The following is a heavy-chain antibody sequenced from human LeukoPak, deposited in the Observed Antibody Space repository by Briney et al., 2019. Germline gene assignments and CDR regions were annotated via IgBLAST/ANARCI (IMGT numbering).Heavy chain of an antibody. J-gene: IGHJ4*02. V-gene: IGHV3-48*03. CDR1: GFSFSNYE. Sequence: GGSLRLSCAASGFSFSNYEMNWVRQAPGKGLEWISYISSSGSIKYSADAVKGRFTISRDNAKNSLYLQMNSLRAEDTATYYCSAQYSSSSVVDYWGQGTLVTVSS. D-gene: IGHD6-6*01. CDR3: SAQYSSSSVVDY. CDR2: ISSSGSIK.